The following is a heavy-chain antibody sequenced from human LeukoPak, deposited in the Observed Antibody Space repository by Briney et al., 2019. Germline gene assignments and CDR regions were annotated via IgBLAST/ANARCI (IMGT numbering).Heavy chain of an antibody. Sequence: PGGSLRLSCAASGFTFSSYAMSWVRQAPGKGLEWVSAISGSGGSTYYADSVKGRFTISRDNSKNTLYLQMNSLRAEDTAVYYRAKPSYYDFWSASLGWFDPWGQGTLVTVSS. V-gene: IGHV3-23*01. CDR1: GFTFSSYA. D-gene: IGHD3-3*01. CDR3: AKPSYYDFWSASLGWFDP. J-gene: IGHJ5*02. CDR2: ISGSGGST.